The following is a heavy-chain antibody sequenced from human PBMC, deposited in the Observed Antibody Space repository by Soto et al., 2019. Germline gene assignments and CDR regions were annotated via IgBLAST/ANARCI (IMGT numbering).Heavy chain of an antibody. CDR3: ATPPPHPYSSSEGNYYYYGMDV. Sequence: GGSLRLSCAASGFTFSSYSMNWVRQAPGKGLEWVSSISSSSSYIYYADSVKGRFTISRDNAKNSLYLQMNSLRAEDTAVYYCATPPPHPYSSSEGNYYYYGMDVWGQGTTVTVSS. CDR1: GFTFSSYS. CDR2: ISSSSSYI. V-gene: IGHV3-21*01. J-gene: IGHJ6*02. D-gene: IGHD6-6*01.